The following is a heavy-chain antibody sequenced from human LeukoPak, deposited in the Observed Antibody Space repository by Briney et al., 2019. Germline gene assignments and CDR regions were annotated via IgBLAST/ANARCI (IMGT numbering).Heavy chain of an antibody. J-gene: IGHJ4*02. Sequence: PGGSLRLSCAASGFTFSNYWMSWVRQAPGKGLEWVADIKQDGTQKYYVDSVEGRFTISRDNAKNSLYLQMNSLRVEDTAVYYCAKLTRYSSGWYVDYWGQGTLVTVSS. CDR1: GFTFSNYW. CDR3: AKLTRYSSGWYVDY. CDR2: IKQDGTQK. D-gene: IGHD6-19*01. V-gene: IGHV3-7*05.